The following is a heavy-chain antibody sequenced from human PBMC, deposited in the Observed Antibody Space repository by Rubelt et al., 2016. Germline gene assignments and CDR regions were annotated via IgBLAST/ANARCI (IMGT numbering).Heavy chain of an antibody. D-gene: IGHD3-10*01. J-gene: IGHJ4*02. CDR2: IYYSGCA. V-gene: IGHV4-59*01. CDR3: ARGLVPLYGSAFDY. Sequence: VQLQESGPGLVKLSETLSLTCTVSGGPISSYYWSWIRQPPGKGLEWIGYIYYSGCANYNPSLKSRVTISVDTSKNQFSLKLSSVTAADTAVYYCARGLVPLYGSAFDYWGQGTLVTVSS. CDR1: GGPISSYY.